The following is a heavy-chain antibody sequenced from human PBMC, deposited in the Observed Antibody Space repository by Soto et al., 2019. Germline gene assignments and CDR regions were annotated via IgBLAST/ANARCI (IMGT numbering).Heavy chain of an antibody. J-gene: IGHJ6*02. CDR3: ARRRREEAAGQRGSYGMDV. D-gene: IGHD6-13*01. Sequence: SETLSLTCTVSGGSISSSSYYWGWIRQPPGKGLEWIGSIYYSGSTYYNPSLKSRVTISVDTPKNQFSLKLSSVTAADTAVYYCARRRREEAAGQRGSYGMDVWGQGTTVTVSS. CDR1: GGSISSSSYY. CDR2: IYYSGST. V-gene: IGHV4-39*01.